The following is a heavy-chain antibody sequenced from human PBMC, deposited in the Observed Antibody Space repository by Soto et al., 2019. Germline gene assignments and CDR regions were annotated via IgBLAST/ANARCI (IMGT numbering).Heavy chain of an antibody. Sequence: ASVKVSRKASGYTFTKHGLGWVRPAPGQRLEWMGWISASNGDTNYAQKFLGRVTVTTDTSTSTGYMELRSLKSEDTAVYYCARMVRGSKIDYYYYMDVWGKGTTVTVSS. V-gene: IGHV1-18*04. D-gene: IGHD3-10*01. CDR2: ISASNGDT. J-gene: IGHJ6*03. CDR1: GYTFTKHG. CDR3: ARMVRGSKIDYYYYMDV.